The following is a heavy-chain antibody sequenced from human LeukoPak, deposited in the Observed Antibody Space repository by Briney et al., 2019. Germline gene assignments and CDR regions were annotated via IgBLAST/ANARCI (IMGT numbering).Heavy chain of an antibody. J-gene: IGHJ3*02. CDR1: GFTFSSYG. V-gene: IGHV3-30*18. CDR2: ISYDGSNK. Sequence: PGGSLRLSCAASGFTFSSYGMHWVRQAPGKGLEWVAVISYDGSNKYYADSVKGRFTISRDNSKNTLYLQMNSLRAEDTAVYYCANTGVERQWLTSDAFDIWGQGTMVTVSS. CDR3: ANTGVERQWLTSDAFDI. D-gene: IGHD6-19*01.